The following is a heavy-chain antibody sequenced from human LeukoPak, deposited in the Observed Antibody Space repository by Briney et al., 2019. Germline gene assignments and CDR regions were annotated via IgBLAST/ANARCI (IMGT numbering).Heavy chain of an antibody. D-gene: IGHD3-10*01. CDR3: ARGLYVLWFGEFHRGPYFDY. CDR1: GGSFSGYY. V-gene: IGHV4-34*01. J-gene: IGHJ4*02. Sequence: SETLSLTCAVYGGSFSGYYWSWIRQPPGKGLEWIGEINHSGSTNYNPSLKSRVTISVDTSKNQFSLKLSSVTAADTAVYYCARGLYVLWFGEFHRGPYFDYWGQGTLVTVSS. CDR2: INHSGST.